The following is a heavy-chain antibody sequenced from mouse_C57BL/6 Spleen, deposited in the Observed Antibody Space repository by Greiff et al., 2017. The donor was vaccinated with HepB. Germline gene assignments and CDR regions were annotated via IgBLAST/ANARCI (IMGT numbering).Heavy chain of an antibody. CDR3: ARGLGGYSYAMDY. V-gene: IGHV5-16*01. D-gene: IGHD2-3*01. J-gene: IGHJ4*01. CDR1: GFTFSDYY. CDR2: INYDGSST. Sequence: EVKLMESEGGLVQPGSSMKLSCTASGFTFSDYYMAWVRQVPEKGLEWVANINYDGSSTYYLDSLKSRFIISRDNAKNILYLQMSSLKSEDTATYYCARGLGGYSYAMDYWGQGTSVTVSS.